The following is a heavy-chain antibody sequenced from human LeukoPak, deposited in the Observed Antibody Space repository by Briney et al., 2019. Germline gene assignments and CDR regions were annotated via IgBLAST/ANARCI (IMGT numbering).Heavy chain of an antibody. J-gene: IGHJ4*02. V-gene: IGHV3-7*01. CDR3: ARDWYHAIDY. D-gene: IGHD2-2*01. Sequence: GGSLRLSCVASGFTFSDYYMSWVRQPPGKGLEWVANIKQDGSEKYYVDSVKGRFTISRDNAKNTLYLEMDSLRAEDTAVYYCARDWYHAIDYWGQGTLVTVSS. CDR2: IKQDGSEK. CDR1: GFTFSDYY.